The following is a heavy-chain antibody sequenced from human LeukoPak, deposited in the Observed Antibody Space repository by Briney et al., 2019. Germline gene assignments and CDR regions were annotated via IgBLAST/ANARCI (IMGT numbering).Heavy chain of an antibody. CDR3: ARDLWGVGATYLFDY. CDR2: IWYDGSNK. D-gene: IGHD1-26*01. V-gene: IGHV3-33*01. Sequence: GRSLRLSCAASGFTFSSYGMHWVRQAPGKGLGWVAVIWYDGSNKYYADSVKGRFTISRDNSKNTLYLQMNSLRAEDTAVYYCARDLWGVGATYLFDYWGQGTLVTVSS. J-gene: IGHJ4*02. CDR1: GFTFSSYG.